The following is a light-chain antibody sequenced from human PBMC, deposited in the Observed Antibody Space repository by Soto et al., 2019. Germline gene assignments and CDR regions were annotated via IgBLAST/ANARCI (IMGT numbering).Light chain of an antibody. Sequence: QSVLTQPASVSGSPGQSITISCTGTSSDVGGYNYVSWYQQPPGKAPTLIIYEVSNRPSGGSNRFSGSKSGNTASLTISGLHTEDEADYYCSSYTTNTTVVFGGGTKLTVL. CDR3: SSYTTNTTVV. J-gene: IGLJ2*01. V-gene: IGLV2-14*01. CDR1: SSDVGGYNY. CDR2: EVS.